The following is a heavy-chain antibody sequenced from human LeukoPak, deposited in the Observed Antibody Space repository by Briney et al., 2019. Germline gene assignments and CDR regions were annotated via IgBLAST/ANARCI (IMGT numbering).Heavy chain of an antibody. Sequence: PGRSLRLSCAASGFTFDDYAMHWVRQAPGKGLEGVSGISWNSGSIGYADSVKGRFTISRDNDKNSPYLQMNSLRAEDTALYYCAKDKRDGSYPIWGWFDPWRQGTLVTVSS. CDR3: AKDKRDGSYPIWGWFDP. V-gene: IGHV3-9*01. D-gene: IGHD1-26*01. J-gene: IGHJ5*02. CDR2: ISWNSGSI. CDR1: GFTFDDYA.